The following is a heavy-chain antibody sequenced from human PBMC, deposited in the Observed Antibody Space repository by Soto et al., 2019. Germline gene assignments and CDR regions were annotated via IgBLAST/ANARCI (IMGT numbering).Heavy chain of an antibody. J-gene: IGHJ4*02. CDR1: GFTFSSYA. Sequence: GGSLRLSCAASGFTFSSYAMSWVRQAPGKGLEWVSAISGSGGSTYYADSVKGRFTISRDNSRNTLYLQMNSLRAEDTAVYYCAKHVDHSPIYYFDYWGQGTLVTVSS. V-gene: IGHV3-23*01. D-gene: IGHD5-12*01. CDR3: AKHVDHSPIYYFDY. CDR2: ISGSGGST.